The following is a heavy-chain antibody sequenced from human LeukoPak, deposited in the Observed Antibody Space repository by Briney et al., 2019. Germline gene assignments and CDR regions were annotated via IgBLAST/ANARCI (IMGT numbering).Heavy chain of an antibody. J-gene: IGHJ3*01. CDR1: GDSVNSGYSY. D-gene: IGHD3-3*01. CDR3: AREPIATFGVITTRAFDV. Sequence: SETLSLTCTVSGDSVNSGYSYRNWIRQPAGKGLEWIGRIYTSVSIIYNPSLKSRVTISIDTSKNQFSLKLSSVTAADTAVYYCAREPIATFGVITTRAFDVWGQGAMVTVSS. V-gene: IGHV4-61*02. CDR2: IYTSVSI.